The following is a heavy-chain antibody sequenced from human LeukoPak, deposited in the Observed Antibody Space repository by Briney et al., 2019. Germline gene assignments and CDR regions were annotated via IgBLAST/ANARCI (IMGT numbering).Heavy chain of an antibody. CDR1: AYTFTSYG. Sequence: ASVKVSCKASAYTFTSYGISWVRQAPGQGLEWMGWISAYNGNTNYAQNLQGRVTMTTDTSTSTAYMELRSLRSDDTAVYYCARDRKYSGSYRVDFWGQGTLVTVSS. D-gene: IGHD1-26*01. J-gene: IGHJ4*02. CDR3: ARDRKYSGSYRVDF. CDR2: ISAYNGNT. V-gene: IGHV1-18*01.